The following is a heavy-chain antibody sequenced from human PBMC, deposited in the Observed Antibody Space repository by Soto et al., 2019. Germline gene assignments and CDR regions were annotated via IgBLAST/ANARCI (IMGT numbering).Heavy chain of an antibody. CDR2: INHSGST. J-gene: IGHJ4*02. V-gene: IGHV4-34*01. CDR1: GGSFSDNY. CDR3: ARDKITGLFDY. D-gene: IGHD2-8*02. Sequence: PSETLSLTCAVYGGSFSDNYWSWIRQPPGKGLEWIGQINHSGSTNYNPSLKSRVTISVDTSKNQFSLKLTSVTAADTAVYYCARDKITGLFDYWGQGTLVTVSS.